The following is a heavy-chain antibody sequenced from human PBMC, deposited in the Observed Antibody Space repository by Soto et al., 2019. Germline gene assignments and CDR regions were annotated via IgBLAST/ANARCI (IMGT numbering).Heavy chain of an antibody. CDR1: GGSXSSGGYY. D-gene: IGHD3-9*01. J-gene: IGHJ6*03. CDR2: IYYIGST. V-gene: IGHV4-31*03. CDR3: ARYDILTGYYMDV. Sequence: TLSLTCTVSGGSXSSGGYYWSWIRQHPGKGLEWIGYIYYIGSTYYNPSLKSRVTISVDTSKNQFSLKLSSVTAADSAVYYCARYDILTGYYMDVWGKGTTVTVSS.